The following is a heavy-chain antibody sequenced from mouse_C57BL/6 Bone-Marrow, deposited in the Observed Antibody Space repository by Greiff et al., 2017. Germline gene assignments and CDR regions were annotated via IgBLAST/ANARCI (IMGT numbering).Heavy chain of an antibody. V-gene: IGHV1-39*01. Sequence: VQLQQSGPELVKPCASVKISCTASGYSFTDYNMNWVKQSNGKSLEWIGVINPNFGTTSYTQKFKGKATLTVDQSSSTAYMQLNSLTSEDSAVYYCATSLYVSSYKCFDVWGTVTTVTVSS. D-gene: IGHD1-1*01. CDR2: INPNFGTT. CDR3: ATSLYVSSYKCFDV. CDR1: GYSFTDYN. J-gene: IGHJ1*03.